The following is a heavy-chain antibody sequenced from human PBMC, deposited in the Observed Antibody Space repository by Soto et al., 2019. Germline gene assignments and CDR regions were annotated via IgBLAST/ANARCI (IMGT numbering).Heavy chain of an antibody. CDR3: ARHGQPTKYYYYQYGLDV. J-gene: IGHJ6*02. Sequence: GESLKISCKGSEYSFTNYWIGWVRQMPGKGLEWMGVIFPGDSDIRYSPSFQGQVTISVDKSISTAYLQWNSLKASDTAMYYCARHGQPTKYYYYQYGLDVWGQGTTVTVSS. V-gene: IGHV5-51*01. D-gene: IGHD1-1*01. CDR1: EYSFTNYW. CDR2: IFPGDSDI.